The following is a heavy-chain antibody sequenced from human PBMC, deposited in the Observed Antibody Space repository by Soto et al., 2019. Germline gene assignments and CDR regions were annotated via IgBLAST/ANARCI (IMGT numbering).Heavy chain of an antibody. CDR2: IYYSGST. CDR3: ARDRGITMVRGVTSANWFDP. D-gene: IGHD3-10*01. CDR1: GGSISSGGYY. V-gene: IGHV4-31*03. Sequence: PSETLSLTCTVSGGSISSGGYYWSWIRQHPGKGLEWIGYIYYSGSTYYNPSLKSRVTISVDTSKNQFSLELSSVTAADTAVYYCARDRGITMVRGVTSANWFDPWGQGTLVTVSS. J-gene: IGHJ5*02.